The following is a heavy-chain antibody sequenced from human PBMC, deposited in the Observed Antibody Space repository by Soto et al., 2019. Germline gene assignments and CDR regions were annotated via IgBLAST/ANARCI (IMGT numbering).Heavy chain of an antibody. Sequence: SETLSLTCTVSGGSISSYYWSWIRQPPGKGLEWIGYIYYSGSTNYNPSLKSRVTISVDTSKNQFSLKLSSVTAADTAVYYCARYSFWGWEGYYFDYWGQGTLVTVS. CDR2: IYYSGST. CDR1: GGSISSYY. J-gene: IGHJ4*02. D-gene: IGHD7-27*01. CDR3: ARYSFWGWEGYYFDY. V-gene: IGHV4-59*01.